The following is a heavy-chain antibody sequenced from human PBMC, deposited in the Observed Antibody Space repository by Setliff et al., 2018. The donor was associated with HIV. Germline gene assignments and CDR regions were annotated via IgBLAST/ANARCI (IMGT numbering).Heavy chain of an antibody. V-gene: IGHV1-46*01. CDR1: GYTFTSYY. CDR2: INPSGGST. J-gene: IGHJ5*02. CDR3: ARKSGDYSDYGSRWFDP. Sequence: ASVKVSCKASGYTFTSYYMHWVRQAPGQGLEWMGIINPSGGSTSYAQRFQGRVTMTTDTSTSTVYMELSSLRSEDTAVYYCARKSGDYSDYGSRWFDPWGQGTLVTVSS. D-gene: IGHD4-17*01.